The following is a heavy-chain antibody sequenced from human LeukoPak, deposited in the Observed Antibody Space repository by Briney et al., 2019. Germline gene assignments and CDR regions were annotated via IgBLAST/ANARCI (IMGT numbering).Heavy chain of an antibody. J-gene: IGHJ4*02. CDR1: GFTFSGYC. CDR2: ISSNGRNI. V-gene: IGHV3-48*01. CDR3: AREGDTTGAAGTEFDY. Sequence: GGSLRLSCAASGFTFSGYCMNWVRQAPGKGLEWLSYISSNGRNIYYSDSVKGRFTVSRDNVKNSLCLQMNSLRAEDTAVYYCAREGDTTGAAGTEFDYWGQGALVTASS. D-gene: IGHD6-13*01.